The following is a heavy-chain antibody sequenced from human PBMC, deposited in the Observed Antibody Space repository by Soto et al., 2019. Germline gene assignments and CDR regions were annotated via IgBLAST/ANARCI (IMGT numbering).Heavy chain of an antibody. Sequence: AETRALSCAVYGWSFSSYYLSWIRHPPVKGVEWIGEIKHSGSTNYNPSVKSRVTISVDTSKNQFSLKLSSVTAADTAVYYCARASRRLYYDSSGYYPWGQGTLVTVSS. CDR1: GWSFSSYY. CDR2: IKHSGST. V-gene: IGHV4-34*01. J-gene: IGHJ5*02. CDR3: ARASRRLYYDSSGYYP. D-gene: IGHD3-22*01.